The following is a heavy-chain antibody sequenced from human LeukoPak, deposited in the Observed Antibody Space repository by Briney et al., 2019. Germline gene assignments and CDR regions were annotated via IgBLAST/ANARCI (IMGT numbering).Heavy chain of an antibody. V-gene: IGHV1-18*01. CDR3: AREYSGYETGDY. Sequence: ASVKVSCKASGYTFTSYGISWVRQAPGQGLEWMGWINGNTNYAQNLQGRVSMTTDTSTSTAYMELRSLRSDDTAVYYCAREYSGYETGDYWGQGTLVTVSS. D-gene: IGHD5-12*01. CDR2: INGNT. J-gene: IGHJ4*02. CDR1: GYTFTSYG.